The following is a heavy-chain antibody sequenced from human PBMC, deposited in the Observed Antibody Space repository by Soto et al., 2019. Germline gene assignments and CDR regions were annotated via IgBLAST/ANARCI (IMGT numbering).Heavy chain of an antibody. CDR2: IIPILGIA. CDR1: GGTFSSYT. D-gene: IGHD4-17*01. J-gene: IGHJ6*02. Sequence: QVQLVQSGAEVKKPGSSVKVSCKASGGTFSSYTISWVRQAPGQGLEWMGRIIPILGIANYAQKFQGRVTITADKSTSTAYMELSSLRSEDTAVYYCARDKSGSTVTTLYYYYYGMDVWGQGTTVTVSS. V-gene: IGHV1-69*08. CDR3: ARDKSGSTVTTLYYYYYGMDV.